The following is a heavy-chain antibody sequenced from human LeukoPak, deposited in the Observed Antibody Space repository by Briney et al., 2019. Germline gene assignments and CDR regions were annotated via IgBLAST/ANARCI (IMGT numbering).Heavy chain of an antibody. CDR2: ISPSGGST. J-gene: IGHJ3*02. V-gene: IGHV1-46*01. CDR3: TRTYYYDSSGYYYGRDAFDI. Sequence: ASVKVSCKASGYTFTTYYIHWVRQAPGQGLEWMGIISPSGGSTSYAQKFQGRVTMTRDTSTSTVYMELSSLRSEDTAVYYCTRTYYYDSSGYYYGRDAFDIWGQGTMVTVYS. D-gene: IGHD3-22*01. CDR1: GYTFTTYY.